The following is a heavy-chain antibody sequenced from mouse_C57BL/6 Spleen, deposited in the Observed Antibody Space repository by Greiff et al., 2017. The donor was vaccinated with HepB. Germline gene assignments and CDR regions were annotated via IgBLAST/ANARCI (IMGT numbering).Heavy chain of an antibody. CDR3: ARWSGGYFPYFDV. Sequence: VQLVESGAELVKPGASVKISCKASGYAFSSYWMNWVKQRPGKGLEWIGQIYPGDGDTNYNGKFKGKATLTADKSSSTAYMQLSSLTSEDSAVYFCARWSGGYFPYFDVWGTGTTVTVSS. D-gene: IGHD2-3*01. V-gene: IGHV1-80*01. CDR1: GYAFSSYW. CDR2: IYPGDGDT. J-gene: IGHJ1*03.